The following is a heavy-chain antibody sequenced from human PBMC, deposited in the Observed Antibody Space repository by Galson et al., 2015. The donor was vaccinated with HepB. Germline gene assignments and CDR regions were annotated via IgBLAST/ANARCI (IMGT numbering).Heavy chain of an antibody. CDR1: GGSFSGYY. V-gene: IGHV4-34*01. J-gene: IGHJ4*02. D-gene: IGHD3-10*01. CDR2: INHSGST. Sequence: SETLSLTCAVYGGSFSGYYWSWIRQPPGKGLEWLGEINHSGSTNYNPSLKSRVTISVDTSKNQFSLKLSSVTAADTAVYYCARVPYYYGSGVDYWGQGTLVTVSS. CDR3: ARVPYYYGSGVDY.